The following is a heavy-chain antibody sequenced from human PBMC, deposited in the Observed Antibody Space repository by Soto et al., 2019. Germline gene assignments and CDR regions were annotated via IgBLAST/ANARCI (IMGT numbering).Heavy chain of an antibody. Sequence: QITLKESGPTLVKPTQTLTLTCNFSGFSLSTSGVGVGWIRHPPGKALEWLALIYWDDDKRYSPSLKSRLTITKDTSKNQVVITMTNMDPVDTATYYCARHLYQVRAFDYWGKGTLVTVS. CDR1: GFSLSTSGVG. V-gene: IGHV2-5*02. D-gene: IGHD2-2*01. CDR3: ARHLYQVRAFDY. CDR2: IYWDDDK. J-gene: IGHJ4*02.